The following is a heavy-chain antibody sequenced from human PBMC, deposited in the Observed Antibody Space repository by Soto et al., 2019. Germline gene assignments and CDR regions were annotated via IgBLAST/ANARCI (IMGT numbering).Heavy chain of an antibody. CDR1: DYAFTAHG. Sequence: GXSVHFSCWASDYAFTAHGIGWVRQAPGQGLECLGWISPYNAKTTYSQKVQVRVTMTTDTSTSKAYTELRGLRSDDTAVYYCARVDDYVWGSFRSWGQGTQVTVSS. D-gene: IGHD3-16*02. CDR2: ISPYNAKT. CDR3: ARVDDYVWGSFRS. J-gene: IGHJ4*02. V-gene: IGHV1-18*04.